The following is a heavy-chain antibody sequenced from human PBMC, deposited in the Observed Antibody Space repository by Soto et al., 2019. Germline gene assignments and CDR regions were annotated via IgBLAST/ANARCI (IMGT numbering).Heavy chain of an antibody. CDR1: GGSFSGHY. J-gene: IGHJ4*02. CDR2: INQGGTT. Sequence: QVQLQQWGAGLLKPSETLSLTCAVYGGSFSGHYWSWIRQPPGKGLEWIGEINQGGTTNYNPSLKSRVTISEDTSKNQFPLRLSSVTAADPAVYYCARGVPGYSGSGYAYGGQGTLFPVPS. CDR3: ARGVPGYSGSGYAY. V-gene: IGHV4-34*01. D-gene: IGHD6-13*01.